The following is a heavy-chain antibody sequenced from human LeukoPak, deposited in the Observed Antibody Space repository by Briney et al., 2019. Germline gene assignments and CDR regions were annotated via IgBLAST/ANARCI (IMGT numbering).Heavy chain of an antibody. Sequence: PSETLSLTCTVSRGAVSSSSYYWGWIRQPPGKGLEWIGSIDYNEYTYYNPSLKSRVTISVDTSKNQFSLKLSSVTAADTAVYYCARHEYSGSYYGLSWFDPWGPGTLVTVSS. D-gene: IGHD1-26*01. CDR3: ARHEYSGSYYGLSWFDP. V-gene: IGHV4-39*01. CDR1: RGAVSSSSYY. CDR2: IDYNEYT. J-gene: IGHJ5*02.